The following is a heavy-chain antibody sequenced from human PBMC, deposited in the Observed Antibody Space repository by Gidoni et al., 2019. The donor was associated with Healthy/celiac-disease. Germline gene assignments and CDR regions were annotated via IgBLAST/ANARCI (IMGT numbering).Heavy chain of an antibody. CDR3: AKAPDGYYYGMDV. CDR2: ISWNSGSI. CDR1: GFTFDDYA. J-gene: IGHJ6*02. Sequence: EVQLVESGVGLVQPGRSLRLSCAASGFTFDDYAMHWVRQAPGKGLEWVSGISWNSGSIGYADSVKGRFTISRDNAKNSLYLQMNSLRAEDTALYYCAKAPDGYYYGMDVWGQGTTVTVSS. V-gene: IGHV3-9*01.